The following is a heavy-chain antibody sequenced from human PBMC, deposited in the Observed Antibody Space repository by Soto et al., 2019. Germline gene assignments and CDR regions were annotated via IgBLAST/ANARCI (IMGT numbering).Heavy chain of an antibody. D-gene: IGHD3-9*01. CDR1: GFTVSSYA. Sequence: QVQLVESGGGVVQPGRSLRLSCAASGFTVSSYAMHWVRQAPGKGLEWVAVISYDGSNKYYADSVKGRFTISRDNSKNTLYLQMNSLRAEDTAVYYCARASLRYFDWFLPYFDYWGQGTLVTVSS. CDR3: ARASLRYFDWFLPYFDY. J-gene: IGHJ4*02. V-gene: IGHV3-30-3*01. CDR2: ISYDGSNK.